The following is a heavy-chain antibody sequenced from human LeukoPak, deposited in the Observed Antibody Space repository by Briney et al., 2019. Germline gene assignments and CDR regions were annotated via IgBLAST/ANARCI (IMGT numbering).Heavy chain of an antibody. Sequence: GGSLRLSCAASGFTFRDSAMSWVRQAPGKGLEWVSLISFSGANTYYADSVKGRFTVSRDNSKDTLYLQMDSLRAEDTAIYYCARDIELSAWGLGTMVTVSS. CDR1: GFTFRDSA. J-gene: IGHJ3*01. CDR3: ARDIELSA. CDR2: ISFSGANT. D-gene: IGHD3-16*02. V-gene: IGHV3-23*01.